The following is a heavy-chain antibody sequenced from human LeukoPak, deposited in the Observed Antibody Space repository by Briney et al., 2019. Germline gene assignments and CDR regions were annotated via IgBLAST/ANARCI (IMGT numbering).Heavy chain of an antibody. CDR2: LNSDGSST. Sequence: GGSLRLSCVASGFTFSNYWMHWVRQAPGKGQVWVSRLNSDGSSTSYADSVKGRFTISRDNAENTLYLQMNSLGAEDTAVYYCARGLRGTYGGNDHWGQGTLVTVSA. CDR3: ARGLRGTYGGNDH. D-gene: IGHD1-14*01. CDR1: GFTFSNYW. V-gene: IGHV3-74*01. J-gene: IGHJ4*02.